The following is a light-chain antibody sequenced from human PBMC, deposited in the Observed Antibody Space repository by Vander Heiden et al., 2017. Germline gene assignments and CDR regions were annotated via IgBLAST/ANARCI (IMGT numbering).Light chain of an antibody. CDR3: QQSYSTPYT. J-gene: IGKJ2*01. V-gene: IGKV1-39*01. Sequence: DIQMSQSPPSLSASVGDRVTITCRASQSSSSYLNWYQQRPGKAPRLLIYAASSLQSGVPARFSGSGSGTDFTLTISSLQPEDFATYYCQQSYSTPYTFGQGTKLEIK. CDR1: QSSSSY. CDR2: AAS.